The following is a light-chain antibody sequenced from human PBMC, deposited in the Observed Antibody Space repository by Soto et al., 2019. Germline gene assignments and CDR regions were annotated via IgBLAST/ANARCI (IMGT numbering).Light chain of an antibody. CDR3: QQLYIFPLT. CDR1: QSISSW. J-gene: IGKJ5*01. CDR2: AAS. Sequence: DIKTTQSPSTLSASVGDRVTIACRASQSISSWLAWYQQKPGKAPNLLMYAASTLQSGVPSRFSGGESGTEYTLTISSLQPEDSATYYCQQLYIFPLTFGQGTRLEIK. V-gene: IGKV1-5*01.